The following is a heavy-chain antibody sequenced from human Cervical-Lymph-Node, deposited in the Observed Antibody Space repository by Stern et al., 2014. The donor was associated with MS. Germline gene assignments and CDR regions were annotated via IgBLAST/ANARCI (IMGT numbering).Heavy chain of an antibody. D-gene: IGHD1-26*01. J-gene: IGHJ5*02. CDR3: ARVGEELLRENWFDP. V-gene: IGHV1-69*01. CDR1: GGTFSSYA. CDR2: IIPIFGTA. Sequence: VQLLESGAEVKKPGSSVKVSCKASGGTFSSYAISWVRQAPGQGLEWMGGIIPIFGTANYAQKFQGRVTITADESTSTAYMELSSLRSEDTAVYYCARVGEELLRENWFDPWGQGTLVTVSS.